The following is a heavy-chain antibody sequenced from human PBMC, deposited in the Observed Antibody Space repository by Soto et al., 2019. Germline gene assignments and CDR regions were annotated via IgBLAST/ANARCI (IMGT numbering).Heavy chain of an antibody. J-gene: IGHJ5*02. Sequence: EVQVVESGGGLVQPGGSLRLSCAASGFTFSSNSMNWVRQAPGKGLEWISYISSSSSTIYADSVKGRFTISRDNAKNSLYLQMNSLRDEDTAVYYCATDIWSGHLTSDLWSQGTLVTVSS. V-gene: IGHV3-48*02. CDR2: ISSSSSTI. CDR3: ATDIWSGHLTSDL. D-gene: IGHD3-3*01. CDR1: GFTFSSNS.